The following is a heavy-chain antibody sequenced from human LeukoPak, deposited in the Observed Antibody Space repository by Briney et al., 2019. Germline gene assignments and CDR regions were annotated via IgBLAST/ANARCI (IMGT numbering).Heavy chain of an antibody. CDR3: ARDFRGINAFDI. D-gene: IGHD1-14*01. CDR2: IYSGGST. J-gene: IGHJ3*02. CDR1: GFTFSSYW. V-gene: IGHV3-53*01. Sequence: PGGSLRLSCAASGFTFSSYWMHWVRQAPGKGLEWVSVIYSGGSTYYADSVKGRFTISRDNSKNTLYLQMNSLRAEDTAVYYCARDFRGINAFDIWGQGTMVTVSS.